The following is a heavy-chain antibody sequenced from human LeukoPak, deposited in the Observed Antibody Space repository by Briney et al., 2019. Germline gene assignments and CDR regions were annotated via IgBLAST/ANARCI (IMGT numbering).Heavy chain of an antibody. D-gene: IGHD2-21*01. CDR1: GGSFSGYY. Sequence: SETLSLTCAVYGGSFSGYYWSWIRQPPGKGLEWIGEINHSGSTNYNPSLKSRVTISVDTSKNQFSLKLSSVTADDTAVYYCARDARMVMYNWFDPWGQGTLVTVSS. J-gene: IGHJ5*02. CDR2: INHSGST. V-gene: IGHV4-34*01. CDR3: ARDARMVMYNWFDP.